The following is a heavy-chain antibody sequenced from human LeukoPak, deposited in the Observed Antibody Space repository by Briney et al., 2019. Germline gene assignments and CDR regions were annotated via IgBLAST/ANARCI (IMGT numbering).Heavy chain of an antibody. V-gene: IGHV5-10-1*01. CDR1: GFSFTSYW. Sequence: GESLKSSCTGPGFSFTSYWITWVRQMPGKGLEWMGRIDPSDSYTNYSPSFQGHVTISADKSISTAYLQWSSLKASDTAMYFCARQYYYDTPDYWGQGTLVTVSS. CDR2: IDPSDSYT. J-gene: IGHJ4*02. D-gene: IGHD3-22*01. CDR3: ARQYYYDTPDY.